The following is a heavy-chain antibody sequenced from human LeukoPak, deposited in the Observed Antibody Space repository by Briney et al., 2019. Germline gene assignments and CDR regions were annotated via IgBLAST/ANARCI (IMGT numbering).Heavy chain of an antibody. V-gene: IGHV1-18*01. J-gene: IGHJ3*02. Sequence: ASVTVSCKASDYTFSSYGISWVRQAPGQGLEWMGWISPYNGNSNYAQKFQGRVTMTTDTSTSTAYMELRSLRSDDTALYYCARFGLGKHIEVAGIPFDIWGQGTMVTVSS. CDR3: ARFGLGKHIEVAGIPFDI. CDR1: DYTFSSYG. D-gene: IGHD6-19*01. CDR2: ISPYNGNS.